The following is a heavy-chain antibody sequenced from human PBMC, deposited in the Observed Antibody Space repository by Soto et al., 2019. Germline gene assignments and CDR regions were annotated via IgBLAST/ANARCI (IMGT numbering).Heavy chain of an antibody. V-gene: IGHV3-23*01. CDR1: GFTFSSYA. J-gene: IGHJ4*02. Sequence: VQLLESGGGLVQPGGSLRLSCVASGFTFSSYAMSWVRQAPGKGLEWVSGISGSGGSTYYADSVKGRFTISRDNSENTLFLQVNSLRAEDTAIYYCAKEGDFWSGSDFDYWGQGTLVTVSS. CDR2: ISGSGGST. CDR3: AKEGDFWSGSDFDY. D-gene: IGHD3-3*01.